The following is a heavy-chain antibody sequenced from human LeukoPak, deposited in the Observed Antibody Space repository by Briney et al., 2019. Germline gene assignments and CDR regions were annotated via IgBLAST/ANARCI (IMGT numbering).Heavy chain of an antibody. V-gene: IGHV3-21*01. Sequence: GGSLRLSCAASGFTFSSYSMKWVRQAPGKGLEWSSSISSTTSFIYYADSVKGRFTISRDNAKNSLFLQMNSLRADDTALYYCARDAAYCGGDCYQDYWGQGTLVTVSS. CDR3: ARDAAYCGGDCYQDY. CDR1: GFTFSSYS. CDR2: ISSTTSFI. J-gene: IGHJ4*02. D-gene: IGHD2-21*02.